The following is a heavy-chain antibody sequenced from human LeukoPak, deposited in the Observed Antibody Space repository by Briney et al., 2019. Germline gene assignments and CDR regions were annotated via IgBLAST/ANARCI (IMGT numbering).Heavy chain of an antibody. Sequence: GGSLRLSCAAFGFTFSSYEMNWVRQAPGKGLEWISYSSTSGRTVYYADSVKGRFTISRDDAKNSLYLQMNSLRADDMGVHCCASSAINYYDGSGYYSYFDYWGQGTLVTVSS. V-gene: IGHV3-48*03. CDR3: ASSAINYYDGSGYYSYFDY. D-gene: IGHD3-22*01. J-gene: IGHJ4*02. CDR1: GFTFSSYE. CDR2: SSTSGRTV.